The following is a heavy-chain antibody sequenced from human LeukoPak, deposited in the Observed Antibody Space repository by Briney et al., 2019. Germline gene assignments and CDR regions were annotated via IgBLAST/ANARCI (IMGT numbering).Heavy chain of an antibody. J-gene: IGHJ4*02. D-gene: IGHD6-19*01. CDR2: IYSGGST. CDR1: GFTVSNNY. CDR3: ARGLKYSSGWYYFDY. V-gene: IGHV3-53*01. Sequence: GGSLRLSCAASGFTVSNNYMNWVRQAPGKGLEWVSVIYSGGSTYYADSVKGGFTISRDNSKNTLYLQMNSLRAEDTAVYYCARGLKYSSGWYYFDYWGQGTLVIVSS.